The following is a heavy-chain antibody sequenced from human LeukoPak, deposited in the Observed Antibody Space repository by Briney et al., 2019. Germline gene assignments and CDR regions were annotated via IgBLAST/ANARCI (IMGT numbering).Heavy chain of an antibody. Sequence: GGSLRLSCAVSGFTFSSYSMNWVRQAPGKGLEWVSSISSSSSYIYYADSVKGRFTISRDNAKNSLYLQMNSLRAEDTAVYYCARVVAAGTGVFDYWGQGSLATVSS. D-gene: IGHD6-13*01. V-gene: IGHV3-21*01. CDR3: ARVVAAGTGVFDY. CDR1: GFTFSSYS. CDR2: ISSSSSYI. J-gene: IGHJ4*02.